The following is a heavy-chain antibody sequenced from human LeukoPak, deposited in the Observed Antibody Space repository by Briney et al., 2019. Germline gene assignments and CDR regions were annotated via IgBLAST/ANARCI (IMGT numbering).Heavy chain of an antibody. J-gene: IGHJ4*01. CDR1: GFTVSSNH. V-gene: IGHV3-66*01. D-gene: IGHD5-24*01. CDR3: ARGRWLPEF. Sequence: GGSLRLSCAASGFTVSSNHMSWVRQAPGKGLEWVSVIYSGGDTYYADSVKGRFTISRDNSKNTLYLQMNSLRAEDTAVYYCARGRWLPEFWGQEPWSSSPQ. CDR2: IYSGGDT.